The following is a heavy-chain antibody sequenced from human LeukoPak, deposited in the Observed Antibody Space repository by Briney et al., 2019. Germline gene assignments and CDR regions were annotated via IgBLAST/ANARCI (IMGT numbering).Heavy chain of an antibody. Sequence: GGSLRLSCAASGFTFSSSWMSWVRQAPGKGLEWVANIKQDGSEKYYVDSVKGRFPISRDNAKNSLYLQMNSLRAEDTAVYYCARGLDYFDYWGQRTLVTVSS. CDR3: ARGLDYFDY. CDR1: GFTFSSSW. D-gene: IGHD3-22*01. J-gene: IGHJ4*02. CDR2: IKQDGSEK. V-gene: IGHV3-7*03.